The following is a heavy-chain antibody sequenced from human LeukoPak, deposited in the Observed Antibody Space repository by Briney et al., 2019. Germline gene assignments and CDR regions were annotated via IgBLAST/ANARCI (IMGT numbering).Heavy chain of an antibody. V-gene: IGHV3-7*01. CDR1: GFTLSSYW. CDR3: ARFSLGVARPYYFDY. J-gene: IGHJ4*02. D-gene: IGHD6-6*01. Sequence: PGESLTLSSAASGFTLSSYWMSWVSPAQGNGLEWVANIKQNGSEKYYVDSVKGRCTISRDNAKNSLYLQMNSLRAEDTAVYYCARFSLGVARPYYFDYWGQGTLVTVSS. CDR2: IKQNGSEK.